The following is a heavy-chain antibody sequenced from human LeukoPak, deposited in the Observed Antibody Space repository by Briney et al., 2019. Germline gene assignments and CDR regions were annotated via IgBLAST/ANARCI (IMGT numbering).Heavy chain of an antibody. CDR2: IGTAGDT. J-gene: IGHJ4*02. Sequence: GGSLRLSCAASGFTFSSYDMHWVRQATGKGLEWVSAIGTAGDTYYPGSVRGRFTISRENAKNSLYLQMNSLRAGDTAVYYCARVDGSGIYYDYWGQGTLVTVSS. V-gene: IGHV3-13*01. D-gene: IGHD3-10*01. CDR3: ARVDGSGIYYDY. CDR1: GFTFSSYD.